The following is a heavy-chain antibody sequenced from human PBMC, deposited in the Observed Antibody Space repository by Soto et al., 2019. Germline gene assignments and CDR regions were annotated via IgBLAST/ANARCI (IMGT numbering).Heavy chain of an antibody. CDR3: ARGGIQLWSQLWFDP. CDR2: INYSGST. V-gene: IGHV4-59*01. Sequence: PSETLSLTCTVSGGSISSYYWTWIRQPPGKGLEWIGYINYSGSTYYNPSLKSRVAISLDRPRNQFSLKLSSVTAADTAVYYCARGGIQLWSQLWFDPWGQGTLVTVSS. D-gene: IGHD5-18*01. J-gene: IGHJ5*02. CDR1: GGSISSYY.